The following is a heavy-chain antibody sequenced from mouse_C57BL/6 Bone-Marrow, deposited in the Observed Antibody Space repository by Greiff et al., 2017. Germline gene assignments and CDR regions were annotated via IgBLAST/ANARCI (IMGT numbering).Heavy chain of an antibody. CDR2: IYPRSGNT. D-gene: IGHD2-12*01. J-gene: IGHJ2*01. CDR3: ARKGRRGGDYFDY. CDR1: GYTFTSYG. Sequence: VKLMESGAELARPGASVKLSCKASGYTFTSYGISWVKQRTGQGLEWIGEIYPRSGNTYYNEKFKGKATLTADKSSSTAYMELRSLTSEDSAVYFCARKGRRGGDYFDYWGQGTTLTVSS. V-gene: IGHV1-81*01.